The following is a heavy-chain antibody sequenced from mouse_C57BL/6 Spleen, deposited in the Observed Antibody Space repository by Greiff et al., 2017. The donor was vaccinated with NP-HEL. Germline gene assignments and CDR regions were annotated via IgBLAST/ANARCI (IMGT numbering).Heavy chain of an antibody. CDR3: GYYGNYGGYFDV. V-gene: IGHV1-55*01. CDR2: IYPGSGST. Sequence: QVQLQQPGAELVKPGASVKMSCKASGYTFTSYWITWVKQRPGQGLEWIGDIYPGSGSTNYNEKFKSKATLTVDASSSTAYMQLSSLTSEDSAVYYCGYYGNYGGYFDVWGTGTTVTVSS. D-gene: IGHD2-1*01. CDR1: GYTFTSYW. J-gene: IGHJ1*03.